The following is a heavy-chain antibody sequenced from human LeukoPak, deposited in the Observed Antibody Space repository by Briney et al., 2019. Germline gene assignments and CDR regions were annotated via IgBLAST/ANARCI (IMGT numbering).Heavy chain of an antibody. CDR3: ASRITYYYDSSGYFFDY. V-gene: IGHV4-39*07. CDR2: IYYSGST. J-gene: IGHJ4*02. D-gene: IGHD3-22*01. Sequence: SETLSLTCAVSGGSISSSSYYWGWIRQPPGKGLEWIGSIYYSGSTYYNPSLKSRVTISVDTSKNQFSLKLSSVTAADTAVYYCASRITYYYDSSGYFFDYWGQGTLVTVSS. CDR1: GGSISSSSYY.